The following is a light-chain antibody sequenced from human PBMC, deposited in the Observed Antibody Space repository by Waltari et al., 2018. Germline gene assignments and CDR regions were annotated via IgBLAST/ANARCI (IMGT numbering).Light chain of an antibody. CDR1: QGIGNN. CDR2: SAS. V-gene: IGKV1-16*01. CDR3: QQVYSYPYS. J-gene: IGKJ2*03. Sequence: DIQMTQSPSSLSASVGDTVTITCQASQGIGNNLNWYQQKPGKAPKLLIYSASSLQSGIPSRFSGSGSGTDFTLTISSLQPEDFATYYCQQVYSYPYSFGQGTKVEIK.